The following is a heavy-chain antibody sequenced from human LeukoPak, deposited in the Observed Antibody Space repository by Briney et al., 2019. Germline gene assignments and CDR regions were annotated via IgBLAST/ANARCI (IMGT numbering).Heavy chain of an antibody. D-gene: IGHD2-2*01. CDR2: MNPNSGNT. CDR1: GYIFTSYD. J-gene: IGHJ5*02. V-gene: IGHV1-8*01. Sequence: ASVKVSCKASGYIFTSYDINWVRQATGQGLEWMGWMNPNSGNTGYAQKFQGRVTMTRNTFISTAYMELSSLRSEDTAVYYCARGSVVVVPAATYPPIKRGYNWFDPWGQGTLVTVSS. CDR3: ARGSVVVVPAATYPPIKRGYNWFDP.